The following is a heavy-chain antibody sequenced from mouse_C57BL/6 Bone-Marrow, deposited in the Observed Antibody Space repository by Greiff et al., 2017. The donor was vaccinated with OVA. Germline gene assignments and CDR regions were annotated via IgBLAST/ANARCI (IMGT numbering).Heavy chain of an antibody. CDR3: ARAYYGSSGAY. D-gene: IGHD1-1*01. Sequence: VQLQQSGAELARPGASVKLSCKASGYTFTSYCIRWVKQRPGQGLEWIGEIYPSSGNTYYNEKFKGKATLTADKSSSTAYMELRSLTSEDSAVYYCARAYYGSSGAYWGQGTLVTVSA. CDR1: GYTFTSYC. V-gene: IGHV1-81*01. CDR2: IYPSSGNT. J-gene: IGHJ3*01.